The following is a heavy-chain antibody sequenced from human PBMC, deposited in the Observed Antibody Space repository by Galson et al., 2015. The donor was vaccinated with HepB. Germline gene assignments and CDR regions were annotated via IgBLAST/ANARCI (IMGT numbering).Heavy chain of an antibody. J-gene: IGHJ4*02. Sequence: SETLSLTCTVSGGSISSYYWSWIRQPPGKGLEWIGYIYYSGSTNYNPSLKSRVTISVDTSKNQFSLKLSSVTAADTAVYYCARAGAAAGNRTVDYWGQGTLVTVSS. D-gene: IGHD6-13*01. CDR2: IYYSGST. V-gene: IGHV4-59*08. CDR1: GGSISSYY. CDR3: ARAGAAAGNRTVDY.